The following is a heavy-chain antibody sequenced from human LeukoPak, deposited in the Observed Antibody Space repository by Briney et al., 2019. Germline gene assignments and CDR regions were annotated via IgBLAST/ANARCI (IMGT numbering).Heavy chain of an antibody. D-gene: IGHD3-16*02. V-gene: IGHV4-4*07. CDR2: IYTSGST. CDR1: GGSISSYY. Sequence: SETLSLTCTVSGGSISSYYWSWIRQPAGKGLEWIGRIYTSGSTNYNPSLKSRVTMLVDTSKNQFSLKLSSVTAADTAVYYCARGDYVWGSYRYFDYWGQGTLVTVSS. CDR3: ARGDYVWGSYRYFDY. J-gene: IGHJ4*02.